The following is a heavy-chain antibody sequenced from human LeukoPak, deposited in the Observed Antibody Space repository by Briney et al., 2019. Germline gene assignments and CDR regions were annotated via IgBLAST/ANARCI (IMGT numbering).Heavy chain of an antibody. CDR3: AKDLRGYSLGVDY. V-gene: IGHV3-33*06. CDR2: IWYDGSNK. D-gene: IGHD5-18*01. Sequence: PGGSLRLSRAASGFTFSSYGMHWVRQAPGKGLEWVAVIWYDGSNKYYADSVKGRFTISRDNSKNTLYLQMNSLRAEDTAVYYCAKDLRGYSLGVDYWGQGTLVTVSS. CDR1: GFTFSSYG. J-gene: IGHJ4*02.